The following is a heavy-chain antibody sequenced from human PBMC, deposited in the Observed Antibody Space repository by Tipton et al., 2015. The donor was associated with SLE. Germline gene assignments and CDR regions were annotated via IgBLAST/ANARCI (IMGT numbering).Heavy chain of an antibody. CDR3: ARVEGSGYRYWYFDL. CDR2: IYSSGST. V-gene: IGHV4-31*02. J-gene: IGHJ2*01. D-gene: IGHD3-22*01. CDR1: GGSISSGHYY. Sequence: LRLSCTVSGGSISSGHYYWSWICQHPGKGLEWIGYIYSSGSTYYNPSLKSRINISVDTSKNQFSLQLSSVTAADTAVYYCARVEGSGYRYWYFDLWGRGTLVTVSS.